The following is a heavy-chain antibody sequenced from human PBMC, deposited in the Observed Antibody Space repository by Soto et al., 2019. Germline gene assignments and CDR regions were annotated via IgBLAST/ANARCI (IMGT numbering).Heavy chain of an antibody. CDR1: GFSFSSYA. D-gene: IGHD6-25*01. CDR3: ANQLTLGVAACFDS. Sequence: GGSLRLSCAASGFSFSSYAMSCVRQAPGKGLEWVSAISGSGGSTYYADSVKGRFTISRDNSKNTLYLQMNSLRAEDTAVYYFANQLTLGVAACFDSWRHGPLVTVS. CDR2: ISGSGGST. J-gene: IGHJ4*01. V-gene: IGHV3-23*01.